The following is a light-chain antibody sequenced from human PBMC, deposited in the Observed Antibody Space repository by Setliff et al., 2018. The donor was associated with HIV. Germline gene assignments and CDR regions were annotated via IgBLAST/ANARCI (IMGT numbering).Light chain of an antibody. V-gene: IGLV2-23*02. CDR3: CSNTGSNTFV. J-gene: IGLJ1*01. CDR1: SSDIGLYNL. CDR2: QAT. Sequence: QSALTQPASVSGSAGQSITISCTGTSSDIGLYNLVSWYQQYPGKAPKLMIYQATKRPSGVSNRFSGSKSGNTASLTISGLQAEDEADYYCCSNTGSNTFVFGSGTKVTVL.